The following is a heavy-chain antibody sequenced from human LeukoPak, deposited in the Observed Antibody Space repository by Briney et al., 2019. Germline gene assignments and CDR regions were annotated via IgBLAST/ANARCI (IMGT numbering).Heavy chain of an antibody. CDR3: AKGGSSSYYYYMDV. Sequence: GGSLRLSCAASGFTFSSYAMSWARQAPGKGLEWVSAISGSGGSTCYADSVKGRFTISRDNSKNTLYLQMNSLRAEDTAVYYCAKGGSSSYYYYMDVWGKGTTVTVSS. J-gene: IGHJ6*03. CDR1: GFTFSSYA. CDR2: ISGSGGST. D-gene: IGHD1-26*01. V-gene: IGHV3-23*01.